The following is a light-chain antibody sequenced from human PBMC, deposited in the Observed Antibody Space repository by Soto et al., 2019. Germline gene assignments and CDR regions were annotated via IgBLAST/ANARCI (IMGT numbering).Light chain of an antibody. J-gene: IGKJ1*01. CDR1: QTINNY. Sequence: DIQMTQSPSSLSASVGDRVTITCRASQTINNYVNWYQHKPGKAPKVLIYAASSLQSGVPSRFSGSVSGTDFSLTISSLQHEDFETYYCQQGYSTAWTFGQGTKVDIK. V-gene: IGKV1-39*01. CDR3: QQGYSTAWT. CDR2: AAS.